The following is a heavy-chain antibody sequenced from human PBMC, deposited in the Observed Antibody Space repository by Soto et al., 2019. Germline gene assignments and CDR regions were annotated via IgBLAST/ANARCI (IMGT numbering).Heavy chain of an antibody. V-gene: IGHV1-8*01. D-gene: IGHD6-19*01. Sequence: GASVKVSCKASGYTFTSYDINWVRQATGQGLEWMGWINPNSGNTGYAQKFQGRVTMTRNTSISTAYMELSSLRSEDTAVYYCARSVEWLASFDYWGQGTLVTVSS. CDR3: ARSVEWLASFDY. CDR2: INPNSGNT. CDR1: GYTFTSYD. J-gene: IGHJ4*02.